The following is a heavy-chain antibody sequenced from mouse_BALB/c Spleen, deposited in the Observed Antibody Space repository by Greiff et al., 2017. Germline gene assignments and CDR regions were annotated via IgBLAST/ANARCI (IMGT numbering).Heavy chain of an antibody. CDR1: GYSFTGYY. Sequence: VQLQQSGPELVKPGASVKISCKASGYSFTGYYMHWVKQSHVKSLEWIGRINPYNGATSYNQNFKDKASLTVDKSSSTAYMELHSLTSEDSAVYYCARGGNGNYFDYWGQGTTLTVSS. J-gene: IGHJ2*01. D-gene: IGHD2-1*01. CDR2: INPYNGAT. CDR3: ARGGNGNYFDY. V-gene: IGHV1-31*01.